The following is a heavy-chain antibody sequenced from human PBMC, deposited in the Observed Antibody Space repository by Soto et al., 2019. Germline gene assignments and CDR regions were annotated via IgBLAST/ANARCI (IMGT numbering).Heavy chain of an antibody. J-gene: IGHJ4*01. D-gene: IGHD4-4*01. CDR1: AYRFTGSC. CDR2: SNPDSGDT. Sequence: ASVKVSCKGCAYRFTGSCMHRVRQLHGQGLEWIGRSNPDSGDTDHAEKFQGRVTMTRXKYISTAYMELTRFTSDDTAVSPCAITLGVTDPHPAFDYWG. CDR3: AITLGVTDPHPAFDY. V-gene: IGHV1-2*06.